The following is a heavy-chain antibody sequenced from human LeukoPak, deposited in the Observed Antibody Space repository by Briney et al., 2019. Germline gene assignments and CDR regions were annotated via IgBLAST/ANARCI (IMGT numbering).Heavy chain of an antibody. CDR3: ARDSPYISDSNPP. V-gene: IGHV4-39*02. CDR1: GGSFSSYY. J-gene: IGHJ5*02. CDR2: IYYSGST. Sequence: PSETLSLTCAVYGGSFSSYYWGWIRQPPGKGLEWIGSIYYSGSTYYNPSLKSRVTISVDTSKNQFSLKLSSVTAADTAVYYCARDSPYISDSNPPWGQGTLVTVSS. D-gene: IGHD3-22*01.